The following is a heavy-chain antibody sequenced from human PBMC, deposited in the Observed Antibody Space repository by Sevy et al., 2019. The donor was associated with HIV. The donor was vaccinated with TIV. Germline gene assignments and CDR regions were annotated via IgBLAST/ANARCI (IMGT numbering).Heavy chain of an antibody. Sequence: GGSLRLSCAASGFTFSTYGMHWVRQAPGKGLEWVAVISYDGSNKYYADSVKGRFTISRDNSKNTVYLQMNSLRAEDTAMYYCANDLSGYSSTWGVNWFDPWGQGTLVTVSS. D-gene: IGHD6-13*01. V-gene: IGHV3-30*18. CDR3: ANDLSGYSSTWGVNWFDP. CDR2: ISYDGSNK. J-gene: IGHJ5*02. CDR1: GFTFSTYG.